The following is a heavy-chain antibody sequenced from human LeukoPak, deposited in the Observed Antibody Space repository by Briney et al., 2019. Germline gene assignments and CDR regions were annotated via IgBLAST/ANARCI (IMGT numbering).Heavy chain of an antibody. CDR2: INHSGST. CDR3: TRDGPILTAAGLKMFDP. J-gene: IGHJ5*02. Sequence: SETLSLTCAVYSGSFSGYYWRWLRQPPGKGLEWIGEINHSGSTNYNPSLESRVTISVEKYKNQYSLRVNSVAAADTAVYYCTRDGPILTAAGLKMFDPWGQGTLVTVSS. V-gene: IGHV4-34*01. D-gene: IGHD6-13*01. CDR1: SGSFSGYY.